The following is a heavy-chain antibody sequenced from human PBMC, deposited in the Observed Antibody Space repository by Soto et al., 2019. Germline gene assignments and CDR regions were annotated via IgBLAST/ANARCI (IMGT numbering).Heavy chain of an antibody. CDR1: GYTLTELS. CDR3: ATTPTDRYGDYVPFDY. J-gene: IGHJ4*02. V-gene: IGHV1-24*01. D-gene: IGHD4-17*01. Sequence: QVQLVQSGAEVKKPGASVKVSCKVSGYTLTELSMHWVRQAPGKGLEWMGGFDPEDGETIYAQKFQGRVTMTEDTSSDTAYMELSSLRSEDTAVYYCATTPTDRYGDYVPFDYWGQGTLVTVSS. CDR2: FDPEDGET.